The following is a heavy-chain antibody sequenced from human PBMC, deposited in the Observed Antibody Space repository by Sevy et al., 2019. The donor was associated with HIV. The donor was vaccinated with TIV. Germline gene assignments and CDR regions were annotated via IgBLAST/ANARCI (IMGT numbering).Heavy chain of an antibody. CDR3: ARDLGLRDGGWFDP. Sequence: GGSLRLSCAASGFTFSSYGMHWVRQAPGKGLEWVAVIWYDGSNKYYADSVKGRFTISRDNSKNTLYLQMNSLRAEDTAGYYCARDLGLRDGGWFDPWGQGTLVTVSS. CDR1: GFTFSSYG. J-gene: IGHJ5*02. D-gene: IGHD5-12*01. V-gene: IGHV3-33*01. CDR2: IWYDGSNK.